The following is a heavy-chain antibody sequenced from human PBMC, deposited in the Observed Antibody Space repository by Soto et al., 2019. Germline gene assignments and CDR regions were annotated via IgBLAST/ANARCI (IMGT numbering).Heavy chain of an antibody. CDR2: INPDGSST. D-gene: IGHD1-1*01. Sequence: EAQLVESGGGLVQPRGSLRLSCAASGFIFSSYWMHWVRQAPGKGLVWLSRINPDGSSTNYVDSVKGRFTISRDNAKNTLYLQMNSLRGEDTAVYYCARGERATTGYWGQGTLVTVSS. J-gene: IGHJ4*02. CDR3: ARGERATTGY. V-gene: IGHV3-74*01. CDR1: GFIFSSYW.